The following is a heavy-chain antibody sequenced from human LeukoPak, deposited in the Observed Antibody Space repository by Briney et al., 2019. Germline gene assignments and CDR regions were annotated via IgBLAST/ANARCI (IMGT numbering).Heavy chain of an antibody. Sequence: GGSLRLSCAVSGLTLSNVWMNWVRQAPGKGLEWVGRIRSQTAGGTTDFTAPVKGRFSISRDDSKNSLYLQMNSLTSEDTAVYYCAHGSAQYYEYWGQGTLVTVSS. J-gene: IGHJ1*01. CDR1: GLTLSNVW. CDR3: AHGSAQYYEY. CDR2: IRSQTAGGTT. D-gene: IGHD2-15*01. V-gene: IGHV3-15*07.